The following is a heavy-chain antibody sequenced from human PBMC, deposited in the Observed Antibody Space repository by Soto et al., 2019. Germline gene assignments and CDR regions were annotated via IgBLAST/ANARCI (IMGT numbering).Heavy chain of an antibody. V-gene: IGHV4-34*01. CDR2: INHSGST. J-gene: IGHJ6*02. D-gene: IGHD2-8*01. CDR1: GGSFSGYY. CDR3: ARDGCTNGVCYLDV. Sequence: ETLSLPCAVYGGSFSGYYWSWIRQPPGKGLEWIGEINHSGSTNYNPSLKSRVTISVDTSKNQFSLKLSSVTAADTAVYYCARDGCTNGVCYLDVWGQGTTVTVSS.